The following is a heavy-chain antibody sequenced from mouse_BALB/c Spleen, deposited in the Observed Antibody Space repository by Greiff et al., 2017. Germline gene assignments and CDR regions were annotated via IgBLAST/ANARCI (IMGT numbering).Heavy chain of an antibody. V-gene: IGHV1S81*02. CDR1: GYTFTSYY. Sequence: QVQLQQPGAELVKPGASVKLSCKASGYTFTSYYMYWVKQRPGQGLEWIGGINPSNGGTNFNEKFKSKATLTGDKSSSTAYMQLSSLTSEDSAVYEGTRGDGNYAMDYWGQGTSVTVSS. D-gene: IGHD3-3*01. J-gene: IGHJ4*01. CDR2: INPSNGGT. CDR3: TRGDGNYAMDY.